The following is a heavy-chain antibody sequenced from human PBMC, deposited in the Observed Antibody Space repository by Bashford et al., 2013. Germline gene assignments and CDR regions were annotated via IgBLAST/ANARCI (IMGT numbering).Heavy chain of an antibody. Sequence: SETLSLTCSVSGDSMNSYYWSWIRQPPGKGLEWIGYIYYSGSTNYNPSLKSRVTISVDTSKNQFSLKLSSVTAADTAVYYCARVAPGMVVIDAKPYFYYYYMDVWGKGTTVTVSS. CDR2: IYYSGST. CDR1: GDSMNSYY. D-gene: IGHD2-21*01. CDR3: ARVAPGMVVIDAKPYFYYYYMDV. V-gene: IGHV4-59*01. J-gene: IGHJ6*03.